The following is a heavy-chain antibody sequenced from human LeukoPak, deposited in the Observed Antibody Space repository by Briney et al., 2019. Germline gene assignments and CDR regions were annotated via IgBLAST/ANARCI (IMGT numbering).Heavy chain of an antibody. D-gene: IGHD1-26*01. CDR2: INPSGGST. CDR1: GYTFTSYY. CDR3: ARGARRWELLV. J-gene: IGHJ4*02. Sequence: GASVKVSCKASGYTFTSYYMHWVRQAPGQGLEWMGIINPSGGSTSYAQEFQGRVTMTGDTSTSTVYMELSSLRSEDTAVYYCARGARRWELLVWGQGTLVTVSS. V-gene: IGHV1-46*01.